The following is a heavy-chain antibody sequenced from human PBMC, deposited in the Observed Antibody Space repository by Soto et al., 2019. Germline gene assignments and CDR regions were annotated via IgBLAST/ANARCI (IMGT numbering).Heavy chain of an antibody. J-gene: IGHJ4*02. V-gene: IGHV3-73*01. Sequence: EVQLVESGGGLVQPGGSLKLSCAASGFTFSGSAMHWVRQASGKGLEWVGRIRSKANSYATAYAASVKGRFTISRDDSKNTAYLQVNSLKTEDTAVYYCTSHVVEAGGTYWGQGTLVTVSS. CDR2: IRSKANSYAT. D-gene: IGHD1-1*01. CDR1: GFTFSGSA. CDR3: TSHVVEAGGTY.